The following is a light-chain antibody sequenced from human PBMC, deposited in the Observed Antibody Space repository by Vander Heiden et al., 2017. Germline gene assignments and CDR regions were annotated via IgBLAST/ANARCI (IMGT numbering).Light chain of an antibody. CDR2: DAI. Sequence: EVVCTQSAATLSLSPAEIATGSSSASSTISSYLAWYQQKPGQAPRVLIYDAIKRAIGITARSSDSGYRTGFTLRMSSRAPEASAVYCFKELSYSFGITFGEGTRLEIK. CDR1: STISSY. CDR3: KELSYSFGIT. V-gene: IGKV3-11*01. J-gene: IGKJ5*01.